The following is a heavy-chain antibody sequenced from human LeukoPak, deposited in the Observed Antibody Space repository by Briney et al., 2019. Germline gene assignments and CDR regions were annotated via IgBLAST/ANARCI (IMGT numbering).Heavy chain of an antibody. CDR3: EKDLPPADY. V-gene: IGHV3-30*18. Sequence: PGGSLRLSCAASGFTFSSYGMHWVRQAPGKGLEWVAVISYDGSNKYYADSVKGRFTISRDNSKNTLYLQMNSLRAEDTAVYYCEKDLPPADYWGQGTLLTVSS. CDR2: ISYDGSNK. CDR1: GFTFSSYG. D-gene: IGHD5/OR15-5a*01. J-gene: IGHJ4*02.